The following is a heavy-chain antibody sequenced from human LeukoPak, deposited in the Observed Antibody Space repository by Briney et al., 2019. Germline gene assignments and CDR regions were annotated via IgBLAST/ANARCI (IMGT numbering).Heavy chain of an antibody. D-gene: IGHD2-15*01. CDR2: IYYSGST. Sequence: PSETLSLTCTVSGGSISSYYWSWIRQLPGKGLEWIGYIYYSGSTNYNPSLKSRVTISVDTSKNQFSLKLSSVTAADTAVYYCASGGSCLHPDYWGQGTLVTVSS. J-gene: IGHJ4*02. CDR3: ASGGSCLHPDY. V-gene: IGHV4-59*01. CDR1: GGSISSYY.